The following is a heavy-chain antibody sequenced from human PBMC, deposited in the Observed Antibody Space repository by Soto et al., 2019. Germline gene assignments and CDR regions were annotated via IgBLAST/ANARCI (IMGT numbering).Heavy chain of an antibody. Sequence: QVQLQESGPGVVKPSETLSLTCSVSGGSISSYYWNWVRQPAGKGLEWIGRIYTSGTTYYNPSLKSRVAMSVDTSKNQFYLKLSSVTAADTAFYYCARDTGFSAWYLGYWGRGTLVTVSS. V-gene: IGHV4-4*07. CDR1: GGSISSYY. D-gene: IGHD6-19*01. CDR2: IYTSGTT. CDR3: ARDTGFSAWYLGY. J-gene: IGHJ4*02.